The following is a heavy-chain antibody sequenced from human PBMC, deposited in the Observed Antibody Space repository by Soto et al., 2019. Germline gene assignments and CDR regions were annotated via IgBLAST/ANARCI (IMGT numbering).Heavy chain of an antibody. J-gene: IGHJ4*02. CDR2: ISTDKGHT. CDR3: ATRSPAFDY. Sequence: QVQLVQSGPEVKKPGASVKVSCRTSGYTFTTFGITWVRPAPGQGLEWMGWISTDKGHTNYAPKFQGRVTMTTDTSTSTGYMELRSLRSDDTAIYYCATRSPAFDYWGQGTLVTVST. V-gene: IGHV1-18*01. CDR1: GYTFTTFG.